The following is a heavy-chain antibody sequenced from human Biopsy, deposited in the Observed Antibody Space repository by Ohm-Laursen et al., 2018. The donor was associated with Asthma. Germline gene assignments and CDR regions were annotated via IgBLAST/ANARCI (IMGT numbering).Heavy chain of an antibody. J-gene: IGHJ4*02. CDR2: IKHDGSEN. CDR3: ARGLDYSGRSGFDY. V-gene: IGHV3-7*01. Sequence: SLRLSCAASGFTFGDYWMSWVRQVPGRGLEWVANIKHDGSENNHVDSLKGRFTISRDNSMNTLYLHMNSLRVEDTAVYYCARGLDYSGRSGFDYWGQGTLVTVSS. CDR1: GFTFGDYW. D-gene: IGHD3-10*01.